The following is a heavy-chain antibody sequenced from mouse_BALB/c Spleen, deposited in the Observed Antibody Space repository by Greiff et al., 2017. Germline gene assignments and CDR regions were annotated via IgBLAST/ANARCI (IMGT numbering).Heavy chain of an antibody. V-gene: IGHV5-17*02. D-gene: IGHD1-1*01. CDR1: GFTFSSFG. J-gene: IGHJ4*01. Sequence: EVKVVESGGGLVQPGGSRKLSCAASGFTFSSFGMHWVRQAPEKGLEWVAYISSGSSTIYYADTVKGRFTISRDNPKNTLFLQMTSLRSEDTAMYYCARGYYGSSYRYAMDYWGQGTSVTVSS. CDR3: ARGYYGSSYRYAMDY. CDR2: ISSGSSTI.